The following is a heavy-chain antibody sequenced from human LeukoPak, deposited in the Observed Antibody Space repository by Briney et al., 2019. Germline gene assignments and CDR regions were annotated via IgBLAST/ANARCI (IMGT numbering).Heavy chain of an antibody. CDR1: GGSFSGYY. V-gene: IGHV4-34*01. D-gene: IGHD3-22*01. CDR3: AATYYYDSSGYYLFDY. CDR2: INHSGST. J-gene: IGHJ4*02. Sequence: SETLSLTCAVYGGSFSGYYWSWICQPPGKGLEWIGEINHSGSTNYNPSLKSRVTISVDTSKNQFSLKLSSVTAADTAVYYCAATYYYDSSGYYLFDYWGQGTLVTVSS.